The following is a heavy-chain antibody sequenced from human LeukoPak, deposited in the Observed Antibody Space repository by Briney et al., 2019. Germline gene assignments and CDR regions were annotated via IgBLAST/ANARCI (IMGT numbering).Heavy chain of an antibody. CDR3: ARDVSYGSGSYYNDDAFDI. J-gene: IGHJ3*02. D-gene: IGHD3-10*01. CDR1: GGSISSYY. Sequence: SETLSLTCTVSGGSISSYYWSWIRQPAGKGLEWIGRIYTSGSTNYNPSLKSRVTMSVDTSKNQFSLKLSSVTAADTTVYYCARDVSYGSGSYYNDDAFDIWGQGTMVTVSS. V-gene: IGHV4-4*07. CDR2: IYTSGST.